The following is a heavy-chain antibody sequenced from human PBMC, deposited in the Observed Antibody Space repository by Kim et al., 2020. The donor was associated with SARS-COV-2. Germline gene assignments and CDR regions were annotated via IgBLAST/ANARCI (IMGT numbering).Heavy chain of an antibody. V-gene: IGHV3-7*04. CDR3: ARGHTTSSGVY. Sequence: KYYVDSVKDRFTISRDNAKSSLFLQMNSLRAEDTAVYYCARGHTTSSGVYCGQGTVVTVSS. CDR2: K. J-gene: IGHJ4*02. D-gene: IGHD6-6*01.